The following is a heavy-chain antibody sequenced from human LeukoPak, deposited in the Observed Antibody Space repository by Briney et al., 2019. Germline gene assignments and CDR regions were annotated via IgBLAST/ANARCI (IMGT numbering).Heavy chain of an antibody. CDR1: GGSFSGYY. Sequence: SETLSLTCAVYGGSFSGYYWSWIRQPPGKGLEWIGEINHSGSTNYNPSLTSRVTISVDTSKNQFSLKLSSVTAADTAVYYCARNRPPKVVVVTATPNWFDPWGQGTLVTVSS. V-gene: IGHV4-34*01. J-gene: IGHJ5*02. CDR3: ARNRPPKVVVVTATPNWFDP. D-gene: IGHD2-21*02. CDR2: INHSGST.